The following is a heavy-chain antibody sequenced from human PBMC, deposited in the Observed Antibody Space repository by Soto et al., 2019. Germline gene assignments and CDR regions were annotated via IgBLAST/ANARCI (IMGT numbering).Heavy chain of an antibody. Sequence: QVHLQESGPGLVKPSGTLSLICIVSGDSVTFGHHYWSWIRQPPGKGLEWIGHIFFTGATNYSPSLKSRGTMSADSSKSQFSLNLTSVTAADSAIYYCARARPDSAGSSLGRRLDVWGQGTTVTVSS. CDR2: IFFTGAT. CDR3: ARARPDSAGSSLGRRLDV. J-gene: IGHJ6*02. D-gene: IGHD3-10*01. V-gene: IGHV4-61*01. CDR1: GDSVTFGHHY.